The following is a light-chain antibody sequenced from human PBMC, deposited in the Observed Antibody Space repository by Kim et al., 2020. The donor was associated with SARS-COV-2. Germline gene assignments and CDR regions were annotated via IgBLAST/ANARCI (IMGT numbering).Light chain of an antibody. CDR1: ELGNKY. CDR3: QAWDSSTVV. V-gene: IGLV3-1*01. J-gene: IGLJ2*01. Sequence: SYELTQPPSVSVSPGQTASITCSGDELGNKYACWYQQKPGQSPVLVIYQVTKRPSGIPERFSGSNSGNTATLTISGTQAMDEGDYYCQAWDSSTVVFGGGTQLTVL. CDR2: QVT.